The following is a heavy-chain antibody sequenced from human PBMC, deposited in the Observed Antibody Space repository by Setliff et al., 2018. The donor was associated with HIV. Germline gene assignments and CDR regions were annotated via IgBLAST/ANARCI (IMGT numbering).Heavy chain of an antibody. D-gene: IGHD6-19*01. V-gene: IGHV4-59*08. CDR3: ASQGRSGWLWGGFVS. CDR2: IYYSGST. J-gene: IGHJ4*02. Sequence: GSLRLSCAASGFTFSSYEMNWVRQPPGEGLEWIGNIYYSGSTYYNPSLKSRTTISVDTSQNQFSLKLTSVTAADTAVYYCASQGRSGWLWGGFVSWGQGTLVTVSS. CDR1: GFTFSSYE.